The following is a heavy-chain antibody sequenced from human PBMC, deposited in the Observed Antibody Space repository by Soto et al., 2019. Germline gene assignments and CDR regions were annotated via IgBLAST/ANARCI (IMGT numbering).Heavy chain of an antibody. CDR2: INPSGGST. J-gene: IGHJ5*02. CDR3: ARDLSGSYPRRDCFDP. D-gene: IGHD1-26*01. CDR1: GYTFTSYY. V-gene: IGHV1-46*01. Sequence: ASVKVSCKASGYTFTSYYMHWVRQAPGQGLEWMGIINPSGGSTSYAQKFQGRVTMTRDTSTSTVYMELSSLRSEDTAVYYCARDLSGSYPRRDCFDPWGQGTLVTVSS.